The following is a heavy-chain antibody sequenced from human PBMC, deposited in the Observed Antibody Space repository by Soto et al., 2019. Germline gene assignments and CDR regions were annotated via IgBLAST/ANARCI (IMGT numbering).Heavy chain of an antibody. D-gene: IGHD6-13*01. J-gene: IGHJ4*02. CDR1: GFTFSSYG. CDR3: AKGGIAAAGNIFDY. V-gene: IGHV3-30*18. CDR2: ISYDGSNK. Sequence: GGSLRLSCAASGFTFSSYGMHWVRQAPGKGLEWVAVISYDGSNKYYADSVKGRFTISRDNSKNTLYLQMNSLRAEDTAVYYCAKGGIAAAGNIFDYWGQGTLVTVSS.